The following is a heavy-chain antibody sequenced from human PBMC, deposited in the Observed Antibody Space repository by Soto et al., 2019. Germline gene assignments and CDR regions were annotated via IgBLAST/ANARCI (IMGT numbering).Heavy chain of an antibody. CDR2: IYYSGST. CDR3: ARVLPLRRDAFDI. J-gene: IGHJ3*02. V-gene: IGHV4-30-4*01. Sequence: SVTRSLTCTVSGGSISSGDYYWSWIRQPPGKGLEWIGYIYYSGSTYYNPSLKSRVTISVDTSKNQFSLKLSSVTAADTAVYYCARVLPLRRDAFDIWGQGTMVTVSS. D-gene: IGHD2-15*01. CDR1: GGSISSGDYY.